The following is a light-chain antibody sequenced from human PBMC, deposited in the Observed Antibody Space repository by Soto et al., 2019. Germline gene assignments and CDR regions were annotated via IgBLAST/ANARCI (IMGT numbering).Light chain of an antibody. J-gene: IGKJ1*01. CDR1: QSVSSN. Sequence: EIVMTQSPATLSVSPGERATLSCRASQSVSSNLAWYQQKPGQAPRLLIYGASNRATAIPARFSGSGSGTEFTLTISSLQSEDFAVYYCQHYNNWPPAWTFGRGTKVEIK. CDR2: GAS. CDR3: QHYNNWPPAWT. V-gene: IGKV3D-15*01.